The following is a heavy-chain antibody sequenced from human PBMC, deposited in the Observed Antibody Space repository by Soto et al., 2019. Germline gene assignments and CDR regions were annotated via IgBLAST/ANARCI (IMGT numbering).Heavy chain of an antibody. CDR2: TYYRSKWYN. D-gene: IGHD6-6*01. CDR1: GDSVSSNSAA. V-gene: IGHV6-1*01. J-gene: IGHJ6*02. CDR3: ARDLRAARFLYYYYGMDV. Sequence: SQTLSLTCAISGDSVSSNSAAWNWIRQSPSRGLEWLGRTYYRSKWYNDYAVSVKSRITINPDTTKNQFSLQLNSVTPEDTAVYYCARDLRAARFLYYYYGMDVWGQGTTVTVS.